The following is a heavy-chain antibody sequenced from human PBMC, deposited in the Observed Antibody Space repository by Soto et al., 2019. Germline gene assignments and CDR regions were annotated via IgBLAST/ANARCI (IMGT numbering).Heavy chain of an antibody. D-gene: IGHD3-10*02. V-gene: IGHV4-30-2*01. CDR1: GGSISSGGYS. J-gene: IGHJ5*02. CDR2: IYHSGST. CDR3: DRDRYVPGWFDT. Sequence: SETLSLTCAVSGGSISSGGYSWSWIRQPPGKGLEWIGYIYHSGSTYYNPSLKSRVTISVDRSKNQFSLKLSSVTAAETAAYSRDRDRYVPGWFDTWGQGTLVTVSS.